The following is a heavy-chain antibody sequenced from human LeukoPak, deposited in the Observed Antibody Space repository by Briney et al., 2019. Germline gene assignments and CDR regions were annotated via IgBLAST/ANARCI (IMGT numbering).Heavy chain of an antibody. D-gene: IGHD2-21*01. CDR2: IYKDGKI. CDR1: GFTVSSTY. CDR3: ASRHCSGGDCYFAGADPFDH. V-gene: IGHV3-53*01. Sequence: PGGSLRLSCAASGFTVSSTYMSWVRQAPRKGLEWVSVIYKDGKIYYIDSVKGRFTISRDTSKSTLYLQMNSLRVEDTAVYYCASRHCSGGDCYFAGADPFDHWGQGTLVTVSS. J-gene: IGHJ4*02.